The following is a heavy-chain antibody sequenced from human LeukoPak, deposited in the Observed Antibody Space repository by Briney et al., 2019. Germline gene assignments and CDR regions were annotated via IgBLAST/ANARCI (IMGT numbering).Heavy chain of an antibody. J-gene: IGHJ4*02. CDR1: GFTFSSYS. Sequence: PGGSLRLSCAASGFTFSSYSMNWVRQAPGKGLEWVSSISSSSSYIYYADSVKGRFTISRDNAKNSLYLEMDSLKVEDTAVYYCARVGAWDLQRVFEYWGQGTLVTVSS. D-gene: IGHD1-26*01. CDR3: ARVGAWDLQRVFEY. CDR2: ISSSSSYI. V-gene: IGHV3-21*01.